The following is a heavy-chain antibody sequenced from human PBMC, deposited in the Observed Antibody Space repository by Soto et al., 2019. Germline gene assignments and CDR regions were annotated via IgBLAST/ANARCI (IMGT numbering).Heavy chain of an antibody. CDR1: GFTLSDSY. J-gene: IGHJ4*02. CDR3: ATGPRRLRD. V-gene: IGHV3-11*05. CDR2: ISGSSSDT. Sequence: QVQLVESGGGLVKPGGSLRLSCAASGFTLSDSYMSWLRQAPGKGLESLSYISGSSSDTNYADSVKGRFTISRDNAKNSLYLQMNSLRDEDTAVYYCATGPRRLRDWGQGTLVIVSS.